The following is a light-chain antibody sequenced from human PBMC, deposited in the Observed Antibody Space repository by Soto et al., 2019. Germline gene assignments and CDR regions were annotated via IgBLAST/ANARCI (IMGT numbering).Light chain of an antibody. Sequence: QSALTQPASVSGSPGQSITISCTGTSSDVGAYNYVSWYQQHPGRAPQLIIYHVSNRPSGVSNRFSGSKSDNTASLTISGLQAEDEADYYCSSFTSSSSYVFGPVTKLTVL. CDR1: SSDVGAYNY. V-gene: IGLV2-14*03. J-gene: IGLJ1*01. CDR3: SSFTSSSSYV. CDR2: HVS.